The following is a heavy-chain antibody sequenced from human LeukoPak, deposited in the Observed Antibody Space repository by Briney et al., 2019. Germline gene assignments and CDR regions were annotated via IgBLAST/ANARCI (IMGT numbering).Heavy chain of an antibody. D-gene: IGHD4-17*01. Sequence: SVKVSCKASGYTFTSYGISWVRQAPGQGLEWMGGIIPIFGTANYAQKFQGRVTITADKSTSTVYMELSSLRSEDTAVYYCARDRWPVTRIQYYYYMDVWGKGTTVTVSS. CDR3: ARDRWPVTRIQYYYYMDV. V-gene: IGHV1-69*06. CDR2: IIPIFGTA. CDR1: GYTFTSYG. J-gene: IGHJ6*03.